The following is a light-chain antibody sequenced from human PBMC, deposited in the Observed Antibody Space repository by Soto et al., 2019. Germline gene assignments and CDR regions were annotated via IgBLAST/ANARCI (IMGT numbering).Light chain of an antibody. Sequence: DIQMTQSPSTLSASVGDRVTITCRASQSISSWLAWYQQKPGKAPKLLIYKASSLESGVPSRFSGSGSGTEFTLTISSLQPDDFATYYCQQYNMGGAFGQGTKLEIK. V-gene: IGKV1-5*03. J-gene: IGKJ2*01. CDR3: QQYNMGGA. CDR1: QSISSW. CDR2: KAS.